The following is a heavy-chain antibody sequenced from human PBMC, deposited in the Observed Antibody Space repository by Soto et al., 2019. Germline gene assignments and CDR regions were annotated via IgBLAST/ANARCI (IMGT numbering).Heavy chain of an antibody. CDR1: GFIFSSYE. D-gene: IGHD1-1*01. CDR2: ISDSGSTI. CDR3: AREVTTPGV. V-gene: IGHV3-48*03. Sequence: ELQLVESGGGVVQTGGSLRLSCTASGFIFSSYEMNWVRQAPGKGLEWISYISDSGSTIHYADSAKGRFTISRDNGKKSLYLQMNGLRAEDTAVYYCAREVTTPGVWGQGTAVTVSS. J-gene: IGHJ6*02.